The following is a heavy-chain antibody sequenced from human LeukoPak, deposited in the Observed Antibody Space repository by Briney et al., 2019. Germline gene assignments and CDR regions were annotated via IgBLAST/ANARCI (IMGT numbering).Heavy chain of an antibody. Sequence: PGGSLRLSCAASGFTFSDYSMNWVRQAPGKGQEWVSFISSSSSNIYYADSVKGRFTISRDNAKNSVYLQMNSLRAEDTAVYYCARAYYSSRWYGDYWGQGTLVTVSS. J-gene: IGHJ4*02. D-gene: IGHD6-13*01. CDR2: ISSSSSNI. CDR1: GFTFSDYS. CDR3: ARAYYSSRWYGDY. V-gene: IGHV3-21*01.